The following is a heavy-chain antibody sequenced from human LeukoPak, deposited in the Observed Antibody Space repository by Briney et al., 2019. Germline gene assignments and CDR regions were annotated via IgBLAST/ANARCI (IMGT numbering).Heavy chain of an antibody. V-gene: IGHV3-30*04. J-gene: IGHJ4*02. Sequence: GGSLRLSCAASGFTFSSYAMHWVRQAPGKVLEWVAVISYHGTNKYSADSVKGRFTISRDNSKNTLYLQMNSPRAEDTAVYYCARGWFGDYWGQGTLVTVSS. D-gene: IGHD3-10*01. CDR2: ISYHGTNK. CDR3: ARGWFGDY. CDR1: GFTFSSYA.